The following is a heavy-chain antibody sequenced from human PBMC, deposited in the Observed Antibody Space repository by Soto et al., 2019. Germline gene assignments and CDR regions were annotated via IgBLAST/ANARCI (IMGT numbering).Heavy chain of an antibody. V-gene: IGHV3-23*01. CDR1: GFTFNSYA. D-gene: IGHD3-3*01. CDR3: AKNAVGTIYYFDY. CDR2: INGRGDDT. J-gene: IGHJ4*02. Sequence: GGSLRLSCAASGFTFNSYAMNWVRQTPGKGLEWVSGINGRGDDTHYGDSVKGRFTISRDNSKNTLYLQMSSLRAEDTAVYFCAKNAVGTIYYFDYWGRGTLVTVSS.